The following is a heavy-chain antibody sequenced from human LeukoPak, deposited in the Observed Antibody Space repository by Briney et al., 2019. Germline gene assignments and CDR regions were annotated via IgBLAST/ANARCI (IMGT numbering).Heavy chain of an antibody. V-gene: IGHV4-31*03. J-gene: IGHJ4*02. CDR1: GASIGSGAYY. CDR2: IYYSGST. CDR3: ARDSSTWWFDY. Sequence: SQTLSLTCTVSGASIGSGAYYWSWIRQHPGKGLECIGYIYYSGSTYYNPSLKSRVTISVDTSKNQFSLNLRSVTAADTAVYYCARDSSTWWFDYWGQGTLVTV. D-gene: IGHD6-13*01.